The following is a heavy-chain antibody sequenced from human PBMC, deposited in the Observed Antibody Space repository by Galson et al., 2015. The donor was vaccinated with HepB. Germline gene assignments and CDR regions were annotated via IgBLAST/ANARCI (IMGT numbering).Heavy chain of an antibody. CDR1: GYTFTSYG. CDR2: FDPEDGET. D-gene: IGHD3-22*01. V-gene: IGHV1-24*01. Sequence: SVKVSCKASGYTFTSYGIIWVRQAPGKGLEWMGGFDPEDGETIYAQEFQGRVTMTEDTSTDTAYMELSSLRSEDTAVYYCATDSITMIVSYGMDVWGQGTTVTVSS. J-gene: IGHJ6*02. CDR3: ATDSITMIVSYGMDV.